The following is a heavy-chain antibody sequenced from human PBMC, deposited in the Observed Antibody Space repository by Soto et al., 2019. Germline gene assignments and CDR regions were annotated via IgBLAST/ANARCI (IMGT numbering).Heavy chain of an antibody. CDR2: INAGNGNT. CDR1: GYTFTSYA. V-gene: IGHV1-3*01. J-gene: IGHJ6*02. CDR3: ARDGTGTTFDILLGLFLDTHV. D-gene: IGHD1-7*01. Sequence: ASVKVSCKASGYTFTSYAMHWVRQAPGQRLEWMGWINAGNGNTKYSQKFQGRVTITRDTSASTAYMELSSLRSEDTAVYYCARDGTGTTFDILLGLFLDTHVWRQATTV.